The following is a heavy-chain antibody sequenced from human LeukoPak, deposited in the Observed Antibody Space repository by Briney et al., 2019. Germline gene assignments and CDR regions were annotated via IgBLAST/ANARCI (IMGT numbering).Heavy chain of an antibody. Sequence: PGGSLRLSCAASGFTVSSNYMSWVRQAPGKGLEWIGEINHSGSTNYNPSLKSRVTISVDTSKNQFSLKLSSVTAADTAVYYCAREGYNFVKYAFDIWGQGTMVTVSS. CDR2: INHSGST. CDR3: AREGYNFVKYAFDI. J-gene: IGHJ3*02. CDR1: GFTVSSNY. D-gene: IGHD5-24*01. V-gene: IGHV4-34*01.